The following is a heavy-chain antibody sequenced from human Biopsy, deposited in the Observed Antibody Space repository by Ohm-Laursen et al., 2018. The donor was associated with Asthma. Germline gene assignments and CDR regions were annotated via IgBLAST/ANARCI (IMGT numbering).Heavy chain of an antibody. CDR3: AKSADYYDSTDYLDF. V-gene: IGHV3-9*01. D-gene: IGHD3-22*01. CDR1: GFSFYDCA. Sequence: SLRLSCAASGFSFYDCALHWDRQAPGKGLEWVSIISWNSGNMDYADSVKGRFTISRDNAKNSLYLQMQSLRPEDTAFYYCAKSADYYDSTDYLDFWGRGTLVTVSS. CDR2: ISWNSGNM. J-gene: IGHJ4*01.